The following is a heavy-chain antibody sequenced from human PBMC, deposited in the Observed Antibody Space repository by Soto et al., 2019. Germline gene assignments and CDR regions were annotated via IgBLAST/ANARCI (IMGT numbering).Heavy chain of an antibody. CDR3: ARVSPIVSCKTETAARNYYYDLDV. J-gene: IGHJ6*03. V-gene: IGHV4-4*02. CDR2: IYHSGST. D-gene: IGHD1-1*01. Sequence: SETLSLTCAVSSGSISSSNWWSWVRQPPGKGLEWIGEIYHSGSTNYNPSLKSRVTISVDKSKNQFSLKLSSVTAADTAVYYCARVSPIVSCKTETAARNYYYDLDVWGKGTTVTFSS. CDR1: SGSISSSNW.